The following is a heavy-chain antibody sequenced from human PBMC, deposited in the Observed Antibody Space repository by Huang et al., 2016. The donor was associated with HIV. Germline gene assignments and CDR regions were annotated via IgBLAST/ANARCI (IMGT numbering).Heavy chain of an antibody. CDR2: IRGNGSIV. CDR3: VRDFSATYVWGTYRSPFDY. D-gene: IGHD3-16*02. J-gene: IGHJ4*02. Sequence: VQLVESGGDLIQPGGSLRLSCVVSGFIFSNYDMKWVRQSPGKGLGWMSQIRGNGSIVHYADFVKGRFTISRDNANNSLYLQMSSLGAEDTAVYYCVRDFSATYVWGTYRSPFDYWGQGTLVTVSS. CDR1: GFIFSNYD. V-gene: IGHV3-48*03.